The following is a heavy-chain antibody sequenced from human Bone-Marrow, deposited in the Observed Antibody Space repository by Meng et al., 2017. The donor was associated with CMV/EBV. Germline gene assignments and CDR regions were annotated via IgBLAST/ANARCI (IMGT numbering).Heavy chain of an antibody. CDR1: GGSMRWNY. CDR3: ARGFSDGSAYYRHYFDN. Sequence: GSLRLSCTVSGGSMRWNYLHWIRQPPGKGLEWIGYIYFTGTTNYNPSLKSRVTMSVDTSKNQFSLRPSSVIAADTAVYYCARGFSDGSAYYRHYFDNWGQGTLVTVSS. D-gene: IGHD3-22*01. V-gene: IGHV4-59*01. CDR2: IYFTGTT. J-gene: IGHJ4*02.